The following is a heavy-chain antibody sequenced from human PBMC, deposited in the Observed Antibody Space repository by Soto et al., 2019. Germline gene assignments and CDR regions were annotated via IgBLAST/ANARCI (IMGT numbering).Heavy chain of an antibody. Sequence: ASVKVSCKASGDTFTSYAMHWVRQAPGQRLEWMGWINAGNGSTKYSQKFQGRVTITRDTSASTAYMELSSLRSEDTAVYYCARSIVVVTALDYWGQGTLLTVSS. CDR3: ARSIVVVTALDY. J-gene: IGHJ4*02. V-gene: IGHV1-3*01. D-gene: IGHD2-21*02. CDR2: INAGNGST. CDR1: GDTFTSYA.